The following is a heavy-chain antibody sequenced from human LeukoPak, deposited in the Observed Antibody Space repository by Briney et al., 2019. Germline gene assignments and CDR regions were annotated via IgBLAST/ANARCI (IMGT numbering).Heavy chain of an antibody. CDR3: AKLGGAVAGTGFDY. D-gene: IGHD6-19*01. J-gene: IGHJ4*02. CDR1: GFTFSSYW. CDR2: IKQDESEE. Sequence: GGSLRLSCAASGFTFSSYWMSWVRQAPGRGLEWVAIIKQDESEEYYVDSVKGRFTISRDNAKNSLYLQMNSLRAEDTAVYYCAKLGGAVAGTGFDYWGQGTLVTVSS. V-gene: IGHV3-7*01.